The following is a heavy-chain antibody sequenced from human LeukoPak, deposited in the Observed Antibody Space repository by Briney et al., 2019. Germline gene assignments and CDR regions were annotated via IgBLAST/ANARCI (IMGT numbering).Heavy chain of an antibody. D-gene: IGHD3-10*01. Sequence: PGGSLRLSCAASGFTFSNAWMSWVRQAPGKGLEWVGRIKSKTDGGTTDYAAPVKGRFTISRDDSKNTLYLQMNSLKTEDTAVYYCTTDISWAATMVRGVDYWGQGTLVTVSS. CDR2: IKSKTDGGTT. J-gene: IGHJ4*02. CDR3: TTDISWAATMVRGVDY. CDR1: GFTFSNAW. V-gene: IGHV3-15*01.